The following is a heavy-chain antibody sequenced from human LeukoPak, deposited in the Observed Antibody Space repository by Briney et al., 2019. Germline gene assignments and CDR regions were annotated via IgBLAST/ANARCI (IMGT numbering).Heavy chain of an antibody. Sequence: SETLSLTCTVSGGSISSGDYYWSWIRQPPGKGLEWIGYIYYSGSAYYNPSLKSRVTISVDTSKNQFSLKLSSVTAADTAVYYCARSRKNWFDPWGQGTLVTVSS. D-gene: IGHD6-6*01. V-gene: IGHV4-30-4*08. CDR1: GGSISSGDYY. CDR3: ARSRKNWFDP. J-gene: IGHJ5*02. CDR2: IYYSGSA.